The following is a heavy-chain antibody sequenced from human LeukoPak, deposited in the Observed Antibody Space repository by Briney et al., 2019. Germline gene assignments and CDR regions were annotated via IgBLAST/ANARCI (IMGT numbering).Heavy chain of an antibody. CDR3: ARGGRFRPTYYYDSSGYPRFDY. CDR1: GGSFSGYY. CDR2: INHSGST. V-gene: IGHV4-34*01. J-gene: IGHJ4*02. Sequence: SETLSLTCAVYGGSFSGYYWSWIRQPPGKGLEWIGEINHSGSTNYNPSLKSRVTISVDTSKNQFSLKLSSVTAADTAVYYCARGGRFRPTYYYDSSGYPRFDYWGQGTLVTVSS. D-gene: IGHD3-22*01.